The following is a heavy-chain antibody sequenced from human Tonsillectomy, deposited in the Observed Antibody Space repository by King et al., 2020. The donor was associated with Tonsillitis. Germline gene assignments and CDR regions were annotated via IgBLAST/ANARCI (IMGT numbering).Heavy chain of an antibody. CDR1: GFTFSNSW. Sequence: VQLVESGGGLVQPGGSLRLSCAASGFTFSNSWMRWVRQAPGKGLEWVANIKQDGSEKYYVDSVQGRFTISRDNAKNSLYLQMNSLRAEDTAVYYCARGGGPRYYWGQGALVTVSS. CDR3: ARGGGPRYY. J-gene: IGHJ4*02. V-gene: IGHV3-7*03. CDR2: IKQDGSEK.